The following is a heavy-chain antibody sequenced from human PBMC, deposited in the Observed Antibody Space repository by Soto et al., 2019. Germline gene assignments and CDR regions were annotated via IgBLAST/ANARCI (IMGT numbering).Heavy chain of an antibody. D-gene: IGHD2-2*01. Sequence: EVQLLESGGGLGQPGGSLRLSCAASGFTFSSYAIGWFRQAPGKGREWVSTISGIGGRTYYADSGKGRFTISRDNFKNTLYLQMNSLRAEDTAVYYCAKEGAGRYLGSTSWYDYWGQGTLVTVSS. CDR2: ISGIGGRT. CDR3: AKEGAGRYLGSTSWYDY. J-gene: IGHJ4*02. V-gene: IGHV3-23*01. CDR1: GFTFSSYA.